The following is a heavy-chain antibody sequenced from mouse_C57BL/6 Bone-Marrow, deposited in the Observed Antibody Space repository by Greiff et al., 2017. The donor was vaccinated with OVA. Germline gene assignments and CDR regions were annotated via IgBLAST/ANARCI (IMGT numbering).Heavy chain of an antibody. CDR3: ARSRVYYYGSSHPLDY. CDR1: GYTFTSYW. CDR2: IYPGSGST. V-gene: IGHV1-55*01. D-gene: IGHD1-1*01. J-gene: IGHJ2*01. Sequence: VQLQQPGAELVKPGASVKMSCKASGYTFTSYWITWVKQRPGQGLEWIGDIYPGSGSTNYNEKFKSKATLTVDTSSSTAYMQLSSLTSEDSAVYYCARSRVYYYGSSHPLDYWGQGTTLTVSS.